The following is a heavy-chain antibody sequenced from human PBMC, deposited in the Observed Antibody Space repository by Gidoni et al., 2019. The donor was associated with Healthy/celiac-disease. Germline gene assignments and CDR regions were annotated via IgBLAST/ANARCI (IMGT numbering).Heavy chain of an antibody. J-gene: IGHJ4*02. Sequence: EVHLFESGGGLVQLGGSLRLSCAASGFTFSSYAMSWVRPAPGKGLEWVSAISGSGGSTYYADSVKGRFTISRDNSKNTLYLKMNSLRAEDTAVYCCAGDTARGNSDYWGQGTLVTVSS. CDR2: ISGSGGST. D-gene: IGHD3-10*01. V-gene: IGHV3-23*01. CDR1: GFTFSSYA. CDR3: AGDTARGNSDY.